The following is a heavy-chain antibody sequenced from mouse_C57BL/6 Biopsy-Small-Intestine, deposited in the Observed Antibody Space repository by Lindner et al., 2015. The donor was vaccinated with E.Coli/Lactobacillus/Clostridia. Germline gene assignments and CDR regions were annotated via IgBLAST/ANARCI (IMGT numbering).Heavy chain of an antibody. D-gene: IGHD1-1*01. V-gene: IGHV1-81*01. Sequence: VQLQESGAELARPGASVKLSCKASGYTFTSYGISWVKQRTGQGLEWIGEIYPRSGNTYYNEKFKGKATLTADKSSSTAYMELRSLTSEDSAVYFCATITTVVARGYWGQGTTLTVSS. CDR2: IYPRSGNT. J-gene: IGHJ2*01. CDR1: GYTFTSYG. CDR3: ATITTVVARGY.